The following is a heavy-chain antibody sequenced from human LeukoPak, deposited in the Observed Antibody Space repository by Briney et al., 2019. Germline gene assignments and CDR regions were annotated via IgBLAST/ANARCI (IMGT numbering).Heavy chain of an antibody. Sequence: GGSLRLSCAASGFTFSSYSMNWVRQAPGKGLEWVSSISSSSSYIYYADSVKGRFTISRDNAKNSLYLQMNSLRAEDTAVYYCARAPVYSGTYFDYWGQGTLVTVSS. J-gene: IGHJ4*02. CDR3: ARAPVYSGTYFDY. V-gene: IGHV3-21*04. D-gene: IGHD1-26*01. CDR1: GFTFSSYS. CDR2: ISSSSSYI.